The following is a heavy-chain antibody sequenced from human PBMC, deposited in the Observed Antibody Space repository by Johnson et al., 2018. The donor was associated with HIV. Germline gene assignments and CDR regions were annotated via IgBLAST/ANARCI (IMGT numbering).Heavy chain of an antibody. Sequence: VQLVESGGGLVQPGRSLRLSCAASGFTFDDYAMHWVRQAPGKGLEWVSGISWNSGSIGYADSVKGRFIISRDNAKNSLYLQMNSLRAEDTALYYCAKDAEYFIGRNAFDIWGQGTMVTVSS. D-gene: IGHD2/OR15-2a*01. J-gene: IGHJ3*02. CDR1: GFTFDDYA. CDR2: ISWNSGSI. CDR3: AKDAEYFIGRNAFDI. V-gene: IGHV3-9*01.